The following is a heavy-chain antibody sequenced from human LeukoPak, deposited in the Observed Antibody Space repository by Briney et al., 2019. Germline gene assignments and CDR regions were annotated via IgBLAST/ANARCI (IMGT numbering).Heavy chain of an antibody. CDR3: ARGGLYYYDSSGYYSLDY. V-gene: IGHV1-18*01. Sequence: ASVKVSCKASGYTFTSYGISWVRQAPGQGLGWLGWISAYNGDTTYAQKLQGRVTIPTDTSTSTAYMELRSLRSDDTAVYYCARGGLYYYDSSGYYSLDYWGQGTLVTVSS. D-gene: IGHD3-22*01. J-gene: IGHJ4*02. CDR2: ISAYNGDT. CDR1: GYTFTSYG.